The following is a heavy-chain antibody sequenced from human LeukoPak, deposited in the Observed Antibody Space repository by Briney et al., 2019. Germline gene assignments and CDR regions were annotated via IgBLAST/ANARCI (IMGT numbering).Heavy chain of an antibody. CDR1: GFTFSSYS. CDR3: ARPSGRKSGWYSFYAFDI. Sequence: GGSLRLSCAASGFTFSSYSMNWVRQAPGKGLEWVSSISSSSSYIYYADSVKGRFTISRDNAKNSLYLQMNSLRAEDTAVYYCARPSGRKSGWYSFYAFDIWGQGTMGTVSS. J-gene: IGHJ3*02. V-gene: IGHV3-21*01. D-gene: IGHD6-19*01. CDR2: ISSSSSYI.